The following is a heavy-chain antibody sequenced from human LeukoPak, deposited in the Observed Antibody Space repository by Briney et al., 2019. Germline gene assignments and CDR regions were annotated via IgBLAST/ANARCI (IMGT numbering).Heavy chain of an antibody. CDR2: MDPNSGNT. Sequence: ASVKVSCKASGYTFTSYDINWARQATGQGLEWMGWMDPNSGNTGYAQKFQGRVTITRNTSISTAYMELCSLRSEDTAVYYCARGRVWMLPFDYWGQGTLVTVSS. CDR3: ARGRVWMLPFDY. D-gene: IGHD2-8*01. V-gene: IGHV1-8*03. CDR1: GYTFTSYD. J-gene: IGHJ4*02.